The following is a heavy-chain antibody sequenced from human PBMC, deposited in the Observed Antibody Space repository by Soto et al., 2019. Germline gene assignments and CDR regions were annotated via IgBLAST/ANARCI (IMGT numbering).Heavy chain of an antibody. CDR3: ARHDDSSGYFTDFDY. J-gene: IGHJ4*02. CDR1: GYTFTSYG. Sequence: GASVKVSCKASGYTFTSYGISWVRQAPGQGLEWMGWISAYNGNTNYAQKLQGRVTMTTDTSTSTAYMELRSLRSDDTAVYYCARHDDSSGYFTDFDYWGQGALVTVSS. D-gene: IGHD3-22*01. CDR2: ISAYNGNT. V-gene: IGHV1-18*01.